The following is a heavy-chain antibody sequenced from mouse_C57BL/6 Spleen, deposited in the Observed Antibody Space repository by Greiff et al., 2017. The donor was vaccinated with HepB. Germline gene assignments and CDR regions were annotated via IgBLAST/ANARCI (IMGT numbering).Heavy chain of an antibody. J-gene: IGHJ3*01. Sequence: VQLKESGPELVKPGASVKIPCKASGYTFTDYNMDWVKQSHGKSLEWIGDINPNNGGTIYNQKFKGKATLTVDKSSSTAYMELRSLTSEDTAVYYCAREDTARFAYWGQGTLVTVSA. CDR1: GYTFTDYN. D-gene: IGHD1-2*01. CDR2: INPNNGGT. V-gene: IGHV1-18*01. CDR3: AREDTARFAY.